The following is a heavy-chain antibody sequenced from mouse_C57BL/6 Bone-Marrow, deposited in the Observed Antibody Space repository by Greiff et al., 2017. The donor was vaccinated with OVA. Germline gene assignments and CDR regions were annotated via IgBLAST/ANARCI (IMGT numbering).Heavy chain of an antibody. D-gene: IGHD2-14*01. V-gene: IGHV14-2*01. CDR2: IDPGAGAT. CDR1: GFNIKDYY. J-gene: IGHJ2*01. CDR3: GIEGTTSDD. Sequence: EIQLQQSGAELVKPGASVKLSCTASGFNIKDYYMHWVKQRPEQGLEWIGRIDPGAGATKSAQTFQGKATLTADTSSNTAFLQLSSLTSDDTAVYDCGIEGTTSDDRGKGTTLTVS.